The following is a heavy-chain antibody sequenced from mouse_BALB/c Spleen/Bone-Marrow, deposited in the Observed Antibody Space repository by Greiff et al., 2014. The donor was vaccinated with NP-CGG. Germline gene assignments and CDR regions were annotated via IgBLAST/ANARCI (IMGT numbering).Heavy chain of an antibody. CDR2: IYPGNSDT. J-gene: IGHJ2*01. V-gene: IGHV1-5*01. Sequence: VQLQQSGTVLARPGAAVKVSCKASGYTFSNYWMHWVKQRPGQGLEWIGTIYPGNSDTTYNQKFKGKAKLTAVTSTSTAYMDLSSLTKEDSAVYYCTTLARTNFDYWGQGTTLTVSS. CDR3: TTLARTNFDY. CDR1: GYTFSNYW. D-gene: IGHD3-1*01.